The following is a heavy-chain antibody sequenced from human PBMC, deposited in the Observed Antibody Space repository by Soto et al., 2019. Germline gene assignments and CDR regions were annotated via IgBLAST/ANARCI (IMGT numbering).Heavy chain of an antibody. CDR3: ARALSNWVRLDY. J-gene: IGHJ4*02. V-gene: IGHV3-48*02. CDR1: GFTFSSYN. CDR2: VSSSSSAI. D-gene: IGHD6-13*01. Sequence: EVQLVESGGCLVQPGGSLRLSCAASGFTFSSYNMHWVRQAPGKRLEWVSYVSSSSSAIYYADSVKGRFTISRDNAENSLYLQMNSLRDEDTAVYYCARALSNWVRLDYWGQGTLVTVSS.